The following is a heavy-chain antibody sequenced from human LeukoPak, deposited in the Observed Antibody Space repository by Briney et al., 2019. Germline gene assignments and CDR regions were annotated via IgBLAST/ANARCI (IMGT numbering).Heavy chain of an antibody. Sequence: SGPALVKPTQTLTLTCTFSGFSLSTSGMCVSWIRQPPGKALEWLALIDWDDDKYYSTSLKTRLTISKDTSKNQVVLTMTNMDPVDTATYYCARIYYYDSSGSQGAFDIWAKGQWSPSLQ. V-gene: IGHV2-70*01. CDR3: ARIYYYDSSGSQGAFDI. J-gene: IGHJ3*02. CDR2: IDWDDDK. CDR1: GFSLSTSGMC. D-gene: IGHD3-22*01.